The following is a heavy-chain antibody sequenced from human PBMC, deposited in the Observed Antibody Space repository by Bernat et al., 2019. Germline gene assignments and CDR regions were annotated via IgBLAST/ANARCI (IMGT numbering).Heavy chain of an antibody. J-gene: IGHJ6*02. CDR1: GFTFSSYS. V-gene: IGHV3-48*02. CDR2: IRSSSSTI. CDR3: ARSQSGDYSSSWYSHYYYYGMDV. D-gene: IGHD6-13*01. Sequence: EVQLVESGGGLVQPGGSLRLSCAASGFTFSSYSMNWVRQAPGKGLEWVSYIRSSSSTIYYADSVKGRFTISRDNAKNSLYLQMNSLRDEDTAVYYCARSQSGDYSSSWYSHYYYYGMDVWGQGTTVTVSS.